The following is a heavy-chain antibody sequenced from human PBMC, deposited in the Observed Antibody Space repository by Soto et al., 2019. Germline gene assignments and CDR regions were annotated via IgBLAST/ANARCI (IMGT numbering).Heavy chain of an antibody. CDR2: IYYSGST. CDR3: ARRRGGYYYDLDY. Sequence: PSETLSLTCTVSGDSISSGDYYWSWIRQPPGKGLEWIGLIYYSGSTNYNPSLKSRVTISVDTSKNQFSLKLSSVTAADTAVYYCARRRGGYYYDLDYWGQGTLVTVSS. J-gene: IGHJ4*02. CDR1: GDSISSGDYY. V-gene: IGHV4-61*08. D-gene: IGHD3-22*01.